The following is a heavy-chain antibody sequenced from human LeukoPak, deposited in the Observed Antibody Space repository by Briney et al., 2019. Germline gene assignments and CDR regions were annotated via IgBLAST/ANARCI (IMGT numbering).Heavy chain of an antibody. CDR1: ADSFSSHY. Sequence: SETLSLTCAVSADSFSSHYWTWIRQPPGKGLEWIGYISYIGSTNYNPSLKSRATISIDTSKNQFSLKLSSVTAADTAVYYCARDLVTVTKGFDIWGQGTMVSVSS. J-gene: IGHJ3*02. V-gene: IGHV4-59*11. CDR2: ISYIGST. CDR3: ARDLVTVTKGFDI. D-gene: IGHD4-17*01.